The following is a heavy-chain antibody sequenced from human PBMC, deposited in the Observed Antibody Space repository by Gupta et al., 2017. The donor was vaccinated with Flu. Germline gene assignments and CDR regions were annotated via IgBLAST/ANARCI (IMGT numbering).Heavy chain of an antibody. D-gene: IGHD3-10*01. Sequence: QVQLRQWGAGLVKPSETLSLTCSVYGGSLTDSFWNWVRQAPGKGLGWVGEINDAGSTTSNPSLASRLTMSVDTSKNQFSLKLTSLTAADTSIYYCVGGREFPNSYYYLDVWDTGTTVTVSS. J-gene: IGHJ6*04. CDR1: GGSLTDSF. V-gene: IGHV4-34*01. CDR3: VGGREFPNSYYYLDV. CDR2: INDAGST.